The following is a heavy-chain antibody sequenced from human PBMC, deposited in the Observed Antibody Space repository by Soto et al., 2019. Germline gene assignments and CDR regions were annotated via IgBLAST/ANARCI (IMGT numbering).Heavy chain of an antibody. CDR2: INHSGST. J-gene: IGHJ5*02. Sequence: SETLSLTCAVSDGSFSGYYWSWIRQPPGKGLEWIGEINHSGSTKYNPSLRSRVTISFDKSKNQVFLNLRFVTGADTAVYFCAGDVRDTGYSYWFDPWGQGILVTVSS. V-gene: IGHV4-34*01. D-gene: IGHD3-9*01. CDR1: DGSFSGYY. CDR3: AGDVRDTGYSYWFDP.